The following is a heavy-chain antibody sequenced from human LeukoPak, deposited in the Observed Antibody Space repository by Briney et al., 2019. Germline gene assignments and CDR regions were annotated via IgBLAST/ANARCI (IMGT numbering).Heavy chain of an antibody. V-gene: IGHV4-34*01. CDR2: INHSGST. CDR1: GGSFSGYY. CDR3: ARGGAMASEVIWFDP. D-gene: IGHD5-18*01. Sequence: SGTLSLTCAVYGGSFSGYYWSWIRQPPGKGLEWIGEINHSGSTNYNPSLKSRVTIPVDPYKHEVSLNVSSVNGADTAVYYCARGGAMASEVIWFDPWGQGTLDTVSS. J-gene: IGHJ5*02.